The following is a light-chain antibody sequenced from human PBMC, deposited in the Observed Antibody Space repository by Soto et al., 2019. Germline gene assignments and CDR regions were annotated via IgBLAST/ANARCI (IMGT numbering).Light chain of an antibody. V-gene: IGLV2-14*01. J-gene: IGLJ1*01. CDR3: SSYTTRSTHV. CDR2: EVS. CDR1: SRDIGTYNF. Sequence: QSVLTQPASVSGSPGQSITISCTGTSRDIGTYNFVSWYQQHPGKAPKLMIFEVSNRPSGVSNRFSASKSDNTASLTISGLQAEDEADYYCSSYTTRSTHVFGTGTKLTVL.